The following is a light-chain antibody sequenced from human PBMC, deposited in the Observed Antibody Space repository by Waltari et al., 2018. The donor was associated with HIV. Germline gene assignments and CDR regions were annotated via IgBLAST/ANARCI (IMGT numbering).Light chain of an antibody. Sequence: QSVLTQPPSASGTPGQRVTISCSGSRSNIASNTVNWYRQLPGTAPKLLIYRNNQRPSGVPDRFSGSKSGTSASLAISGLQSDYEADYYCATWDDSLNGWVFGGGTKLTVL. CDR1: RSNIASNT. CDR2: RNN. J-gene: IGLJ3*02. V-gene: IGLV1-44*01. CDR3: ATWDDSLNGWV.